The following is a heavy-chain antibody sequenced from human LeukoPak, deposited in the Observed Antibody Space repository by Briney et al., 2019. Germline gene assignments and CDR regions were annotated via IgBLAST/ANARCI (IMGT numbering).Heavy chain of an antibody. Sequence: GESLKISCKGSGYSFTSYWIGWVRQMPGKGLEWMGIIYPGDSDTRYSPSFQGQVTISADKSISTAYLQWSSLKASDTAMYYCARVLSGSFPPTNLGFDYWGQGTLVTVSS. J-gene: IGHJ4*02. V-gene: IGHV5-51*01. CDR2: IYPGDSDT. CDR1: GYSFTSYW. CDR3: ARVLSGSFPPTNLGFDY. D-gene: IGHD3-16*02.